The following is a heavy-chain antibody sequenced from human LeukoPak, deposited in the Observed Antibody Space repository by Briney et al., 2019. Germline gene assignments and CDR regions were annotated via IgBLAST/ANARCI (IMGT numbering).Heavy chain of an antibody. CDR3: ASTCADYYDSSGYYYRA. V-gene: IGHV1-2*02. J-gene: IGHJ3*01. CDR2: INPNSGGT. D-gene: IGHD3-22*01. CDR1: GYTFTGYY. Sequence: ASVKVSCKASGYTFTGYYMHWVRQAPGQGLEWMGWINPNSGGTNYAQKFQGRVTMTRDTSISTAYMELSRLRSDDTAVYYCASTCADYYDSSGYYYRAWGQGTMVTVSS.